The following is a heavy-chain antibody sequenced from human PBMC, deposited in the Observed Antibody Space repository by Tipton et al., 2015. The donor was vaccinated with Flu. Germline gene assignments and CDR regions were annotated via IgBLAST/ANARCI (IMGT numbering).Heavy chain of an antibody. Sequence: SLRLSCNASGFSFSDHYIDWVRQAPGKGLQWVGRSRNKVGYYSTEYAASVKGRFTISRDDSKSSVYLQMNSLESEDTAVYYCARVGRWLAFLDSWGQGTLVTVSS. D-gene: IGHD5-24*01. CDR1: GFSFSDHY. J-gene: IGHJ4*02. CDR2: SRNKVGYYST. CDR3: ARVGRWLAFLDS. V-gene: IGHV3-72*01.